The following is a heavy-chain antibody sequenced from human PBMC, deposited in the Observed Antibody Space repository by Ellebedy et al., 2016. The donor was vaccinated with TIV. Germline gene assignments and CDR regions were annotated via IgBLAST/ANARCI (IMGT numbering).Heavy chain of an antibody. CDR3: ARDIGGTLIDY. J-gene: IGHJ4*02. CDR2: ISGSGGGS. D-gene: IGHD3-16*01. Sequence: GGSLRLSCAASGFTFSDHGMSWVRQPPGKGLEWVSSISGSGGGSHYADSVKGRFTVFRDNSKNTLYLQMNSLRVEDTAVYYCARDIGGTLIDYWGQGTLVTVSS. V-gene: IGHV3-23*01. CDR1: GFTFSDHG.